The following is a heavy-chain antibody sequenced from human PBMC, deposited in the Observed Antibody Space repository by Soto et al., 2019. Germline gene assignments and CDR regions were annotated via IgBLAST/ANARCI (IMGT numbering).Heavy chain of an antibody. Sequence: EVQLLAAGGNLIQPGGSLRLSCAASGFTFSSYAMSWVRQAPGQGLEWLSAISGPGATIYYADSVKGRFTISRDNSKNTRYLQMNSLTAEDTAVYYCAKMLTMVRGVTGLRDFDFWCQGTLVTVSS. CDR2: ISGPGATI. J-gene: IGHJ4*02. V-gene: IGHV3-23*01. CDR1: GFTFSSYA. D-gene: IGHD3-10*01. CDR3: AKMLTMVRGVTGLRDFDF.